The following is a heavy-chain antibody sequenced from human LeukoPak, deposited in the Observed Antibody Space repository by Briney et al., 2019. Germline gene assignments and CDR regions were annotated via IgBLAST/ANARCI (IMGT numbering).Heavy chain of an antibody. V-gene: IGHV4-34*01. CDR3: ARYCSSTSCSDYYYYGMDV. Sequence: PSETLSLTCAVYGGSFSGYYWSWIRQPPGKGLEWIGEINHSGSTNYNPSLKSRVTISVDTSKNQFSLKLSSVTAADTAVYYCARYCSSTSCSDYYYYGMDVWGQGTTVTVSS. D-gene: IGHD2-2*01. CDR2: INHSGST. J-gene: IGHJ6*02. CDR1: GGSFSGYY.